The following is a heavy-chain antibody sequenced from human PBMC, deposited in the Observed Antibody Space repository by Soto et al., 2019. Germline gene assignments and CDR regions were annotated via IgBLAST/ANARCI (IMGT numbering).Heavy chain of an antibody. CDR2: IYYSGST. J-gene: IGHJ5*02. CDR3: ARESADYGDYYWFDP. D-gene: IGHD4-17*01. V-gene: IGHV4-31*03. Sequence: QVQLQESGPGLVKPSQTPSLTCTVSGGSISSGGYYWSWIRQHPGKGLEWIGYIYYSGSTYYNPSLKSRVTISVDTSKNQFSLKLSSVTAADTAVYYCARESADYGDYYWFDPWGQGTLVTVSS. CDR1: GGSISSGGYY.